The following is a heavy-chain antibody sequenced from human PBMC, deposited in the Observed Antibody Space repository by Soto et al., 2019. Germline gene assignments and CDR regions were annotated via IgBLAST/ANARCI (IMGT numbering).Heavy chain of an antibody. Sequence: TASGFTFSSYAMSWVRHAPGTGLEWVSAIRGSGGSTYYADSVKGRFTISRDNSKNTLYLQRNSLRAEDTAVYYCAKAPSTGVNPGDALDTWGQGTMFTVSS. D-gene: IGHD3-10*01. CDR1: GFTFSSYA. J-gene: IGHJ3*02. V-gene: IGHV3-23*01. CDR2: IRGSGGST. CDR3: AKAPSTGVNPGDALDT.